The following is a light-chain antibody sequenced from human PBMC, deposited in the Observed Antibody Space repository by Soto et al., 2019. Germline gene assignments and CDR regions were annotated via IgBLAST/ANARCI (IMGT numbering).Light chain of an antibody. CDR1: QRVFYSTNNKNY. J-gene: IGKJ3*01. V-gene: IGKV4-1*01. CDR2: WAS. CDR3: QPYYSTPPL. Sequence: DIVMTQSPDSLTVSLGERATINCKSSQRVFYSTNNKNYLAWYQQKPGQPPKLLIYWASTRESGVPDRFSGRGSGTDFTLTIRSLQAEDGAVDYCQPYYSTPPLFGPGTKVDIK.